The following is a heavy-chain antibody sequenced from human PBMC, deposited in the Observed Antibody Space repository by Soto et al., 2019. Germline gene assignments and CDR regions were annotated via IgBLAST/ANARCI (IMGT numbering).Heavy chain of an antibody. V-gene: IGHV3-30*18. D-gene: IGHD4-17*01. CDR2: ISYDGSNK. CDR3: AKSYGVGSPLPYFDY. J-gene: IGHJ4*02. Sequence: GGSLRLSCAASGFTFSSYGMHWVRQAPGKGLEWVAVISYDGSNKYYADSVKGRFTISRDNSKNTLYLQMNSLRAEDTAVYYCAKSYGVGSPLPYFDYWGQGTLVTVSS. CDR1: GFTFSSYG.